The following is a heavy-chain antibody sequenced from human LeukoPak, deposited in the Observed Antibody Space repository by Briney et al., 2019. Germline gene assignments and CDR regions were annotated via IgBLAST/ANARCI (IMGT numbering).Heavy chain of an antibody. D-gene: IGHD3-10*01. CDR1: GGSFSGYY. CDR2: INHSGST. CDR3: ARNMVRGVNADY. J-gene: IGHJ4*02. V-gene: IGHV4-34*01. Sequence: SETLSLTCAVYGGSFSGYYWSWIRQPPGKGLEWIGEINHSGSTNYNPSLKSRVTISVDTSKNQFSLKLSSVTAADTAVYYCARNMVRGVNADYWGQGTLVTVSS.